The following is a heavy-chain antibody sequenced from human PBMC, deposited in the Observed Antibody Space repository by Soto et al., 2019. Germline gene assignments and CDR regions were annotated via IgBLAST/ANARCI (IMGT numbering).Heavy chain of an antibody. CDR2: ISDDGTNK. Sequence: HPGGSLRLSCAASAFSFSISPMHWVRQAPGKGPEWVALISDDGTNKFYADSVKGRFTISRDNSKRTLYLQVESLRPEDAAVYYCARDPKTSGGQHWAFNYFDSWGQGTLVTVSS. CDR3: ARDPKTSGGQHWAFNYFDS. CDR1: AFSFSISP. J-gene: IGHJ4*02. D-gene: IGHD7-27*01. V-gene: IGHV3-30-3*01.